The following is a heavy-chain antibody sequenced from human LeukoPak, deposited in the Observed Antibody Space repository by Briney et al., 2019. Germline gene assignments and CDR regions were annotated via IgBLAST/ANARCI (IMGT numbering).Heavy chain of an antibody. CDR3: APIAMPDYKGH. Sequence: PGMSLRLSCAGSGFTFDDYAMHWVRLVPGQGLEWVSGISWNSDTMGYADSVKGRFTIFRDNAKNSVYLQMNNLRTDDTALYYCAPIAMPDYKGHWGQGTLVTVSS. V-gene: IGHV3-9*01. J-gene: IGHJ4*02. CDR2: ISWNSDTM. D-gene: IGHD6-19*01. CDR1: GFTFDDYA.